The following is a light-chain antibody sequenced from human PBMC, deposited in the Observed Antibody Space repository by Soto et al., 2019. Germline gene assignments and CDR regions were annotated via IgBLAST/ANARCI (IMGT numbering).Light chain of an antibody. V-gene: IGKV3-20*01. CDR2: GAS. Sequence: EVMVTKSPGTLSLSQGERATLSCRASQSVSSSYLAWYQQKPGQAPRLLIYGASSRATGIPDRFSGSGSGTDFTLTISRLEPEDFAVYYCQQYGSSQWTFGQRTKVDVK. J-gene: IGKJ1*01. CDR1: QSVSSSY. CDR3: QQYGSSQWT.